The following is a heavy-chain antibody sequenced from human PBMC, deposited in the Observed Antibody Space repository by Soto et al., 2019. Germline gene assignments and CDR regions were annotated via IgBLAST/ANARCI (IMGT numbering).Heavy chain of an antibody. J-gene: IGHJ4*02. CDR3: AGAGGGSGAGLGY. Sequence: QVQLVXSGAEVKKPGSSVKVSCKASGGTFSSYAISWVRQAPGQGLEWMGGIIPIFGTANYAQKFQGRVTLTADESTSTADKALSRLRSEDTAVDYCAGAGGGSGAGLGYWGQGTLVTVSA. CDR2: IIPIFGTA. D-gene: IGHD6-19*01. V-gene: IGHV1-69*12. CDR1: GGTFSSYA.